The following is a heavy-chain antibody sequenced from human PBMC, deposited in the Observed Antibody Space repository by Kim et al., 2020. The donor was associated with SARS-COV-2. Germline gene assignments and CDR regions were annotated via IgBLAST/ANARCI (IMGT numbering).Heavy chain of an antibody. CDR3: ARVLRGMDV. J-gene: IGHJ6*02. V-gene: IGHV4-59*01. Sequence: SGSTNYNPSLKRRVTISVDTSKNQFSLKLNSMTAADTGVYYCARVLRGMDVWGQGTTVIVSS. CDR2: SGST.